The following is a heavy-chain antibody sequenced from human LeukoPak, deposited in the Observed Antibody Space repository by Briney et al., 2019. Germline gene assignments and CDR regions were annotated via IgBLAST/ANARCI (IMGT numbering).Heavy chain of an antibody. CDR2: ISGSGGNT. J-gene: IGHJ5*02. CDR1: GFTFSSYT. V-gene: IGHV3-23*01. Sequence: GGSLRLSCAASGFTFSSYTMSWVRQAPGKGLEWVSAISGSGGNTYYADSVKGRFTISRDNSKNTLYLQMNSLRAEDSAVYFCARDINYCTPTLCHRNWFDPWGQGTLVTVSS. CDR3: ARDINYCTPTLCHRNWFDP. D-gene: IGHD2-8*01.